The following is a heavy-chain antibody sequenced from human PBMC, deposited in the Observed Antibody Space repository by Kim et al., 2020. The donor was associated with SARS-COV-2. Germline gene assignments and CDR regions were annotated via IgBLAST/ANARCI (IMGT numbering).Heavy chain of an antibody. Sequence: ADSVKGRFTISRDNSKNTLYLQMNSLRAEDTAVYYCARAAAGGYTGWFDPWGQGTLVTVSS. D-gene: IGHD6-13*01. V-gene: IGHV3-30*01. CDR3: ARAAAGGYTGWFDP. J-gene: IGHJ5*02.